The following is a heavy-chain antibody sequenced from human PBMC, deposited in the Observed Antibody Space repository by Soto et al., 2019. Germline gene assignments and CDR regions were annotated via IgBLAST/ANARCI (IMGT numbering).Heavy chain of an antibody. D-gene: IGHD3-3*01. CDR2: INHSGST. Sequence: PTETLSLTCAVYGGSFSGYYWSWIRQPPGKGLEWMGEINHSGSTNSNPSLKSRVTISVDTSKNQFSLKLSSVTAADTAVYYCARISRATSYDFWSGQSPYYYYYGMDVWGQGTTVS. V-gene: IGHV4-34*01. J-gene: IGHJ6*02. CDR3: ARISRATSYDFWSGQSPYYYYYGMDV. CDR1: GGSFSGYY.